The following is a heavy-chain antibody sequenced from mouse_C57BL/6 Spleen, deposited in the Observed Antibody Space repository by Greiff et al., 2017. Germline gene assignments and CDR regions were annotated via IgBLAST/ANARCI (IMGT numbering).Heavy chain of an antibody. CDR1: GYAFSSYW. V-gene: IGHV1-80*01. CDR2: IYPGDGDT. D-gene: IGHD1-1*01. CDR3: ATTVVADYYAMDY. J-gene: IGHJ4*01. Sequence: VQLQQSGAELVKPGASVKISCKASGYAFSSYWMNWVKQRPGKGLEWIGQIYPGDGDTNYNGKFKGKATLTADKSSSTAYMQLSGLTSEDSAVYFCATTVVADYYAMDYWGQGTSVTVSS.